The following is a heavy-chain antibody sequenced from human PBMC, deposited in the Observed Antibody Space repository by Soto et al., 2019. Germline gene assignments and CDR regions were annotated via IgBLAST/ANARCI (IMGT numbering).Heavy chain of an antibody. D-gene: IGHD6-13*01. V-gene: IGHV4-59*01. CDR2: IFYSGST. CDR1: GGSISYYY. Sequence: PSETLSLTCTVSGGSISYYYWNWIRQSPGKGLEWIGYIFYSGSTHYNPSRKSRVTISIDTSKNQFSLSLTSVTAADTAVYFCARGSPPSKYGLDVWGKGTTVTVSS. CDR3: ARGSPPSKYGLDV. J-gene: IGHJ6*04.